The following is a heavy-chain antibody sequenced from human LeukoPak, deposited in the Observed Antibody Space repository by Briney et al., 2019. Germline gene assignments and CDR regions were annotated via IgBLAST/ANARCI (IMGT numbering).Heavy chain of an antibody. CDR1: VYTFISYG. V-gene: IGHV1-18*01. J-gene: IGHJ6*02. Sequence: SVKASCKASVYTFISYGISWVRQAPAQGLEWMGWISAYNGNTNYAQKLQGRVTMTRDTSISTAYMELSRLRSDDTAVYYCARIEIVDIVVVFDMNYYGMDVWGQGTTVTVSS. CDR3: ARIEIVDIVVVFDMNYYGMDV. D-gene: IGHD2-2*01. CDR2: ISAYNGNT.